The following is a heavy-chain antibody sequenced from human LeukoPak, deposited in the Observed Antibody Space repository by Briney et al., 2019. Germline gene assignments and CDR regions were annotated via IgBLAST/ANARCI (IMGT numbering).Heavy chain of an antibody. Sequence: ASVKVSCKASGYTFTSYDINWVRQATGQGLEWMGWMNPNSGNTGYAQKFQGRVTMTRNTSISTAYMELSSLRSEDTAVYYCARGVRFRNDGGYYYYYMDVWGKGTTVTVSS. J-gene: IGHJ6*03. CDR2: MNPNSGNT. V-gene: IGHV1-8*01. CDR3: ARGVRFRNDGGYYYYYMDV. CDR1: GYTFTSYD. D-gene: IGHD1-1*01.